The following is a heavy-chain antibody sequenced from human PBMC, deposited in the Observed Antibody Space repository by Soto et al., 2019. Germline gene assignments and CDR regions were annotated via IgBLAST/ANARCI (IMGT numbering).Heavy chain of an antibody. V-gene: IGHV4-34*01. CDR3: AREYEAGGGAWFDP. J-gene: IGHJ5*02. Sequence: SETLSLTCAVYGGSFSGYYWRWIRQPPGKGLEWIGEINHSGSTNYNPSLKSRVTISVDTSKNQFSLKLSSVTAADTAVYYCAREYEAGGGAWFDPWGQGTLVTVSS. CDR1: GGSFSGYY. D-gene: IGHD6-19*01. CDR2: INHSGST.